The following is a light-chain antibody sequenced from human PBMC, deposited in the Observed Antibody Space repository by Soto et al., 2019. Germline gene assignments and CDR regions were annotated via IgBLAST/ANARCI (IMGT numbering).Light chain of an antibody. CDR3: QQYNGYSL. CDR1: QSISGW. Sequence: DIHMTQSPSTLSASVGYRFTITCRASQSISGWLAWYQQKPGKAPKLLIYDASTLESGVPSRLSGIGSGTEFTLSISSLQPDDFATYYCQQYNGYSLFGQGTKVDIK. J-gene: IGKJ1*01. V-gene: IGKV1-5*01. CDR2: DAS.